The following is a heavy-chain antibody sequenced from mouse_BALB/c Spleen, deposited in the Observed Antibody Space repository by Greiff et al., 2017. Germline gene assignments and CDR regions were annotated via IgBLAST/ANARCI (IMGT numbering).Heavy chain of an antibody. CDR1: GYSITSDYA. CDR2: ISYSGST. V-gene: IGHV3-2*02. J-gene: IGHJ2*01. Sequence: EVRLQESGPGLVKPSQSLSLTCTVTGYSITSDYAWNWILQFPGNKLEWMGYISYSGSTSYNPSLKSRISITRDTSKNQFFLQLNSVTTEDTATYYCAKSYRYDGFDYWGQGTTLTVSS. CDR3: AKSYRYDGFDY. D-gene: IGHD2-14*01.